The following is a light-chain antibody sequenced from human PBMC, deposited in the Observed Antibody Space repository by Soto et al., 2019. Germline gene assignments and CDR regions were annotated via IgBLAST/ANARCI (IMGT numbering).Light chain of an antibody. CDR2: DAS. CDR1: QSVSSY. CDR3: QQRSNWPSIT. J-gene: IGKJ5*01. Sequence: EIVLTQSPATLSLSPGERATLSCRASQSVSSYLAWYQQKPGQAPRLLISDASNRATGIPVRFSGSGSGTDFTLTISSLEAEDSAVYYCQQRSNWPSITFGQGTRREIK. V-gene: IGKV3-11*01.